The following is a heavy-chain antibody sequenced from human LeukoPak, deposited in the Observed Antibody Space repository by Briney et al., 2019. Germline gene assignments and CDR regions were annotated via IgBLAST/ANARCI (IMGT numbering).Heavy chain of an antibody. CDR2: IKQDGSDK. CDR3: ARSLGYCSGGSCFPFDY. J-gene: IGHJ4*02. CDR1: GFTFSSYW. V-gene: IGHV3-7*05. D-gene: IGHD2-15*01. Sequence: WGSVRLSCEVSGFTFSSYWMSWVRQAPGKGLEWVANIKQDGSDKYYVDSVKGRFTISRDNAKNSLYLQMNSLRAEDTAVYYCARSLGYCSGGSCFPFDYWGQGTLVTVSS.